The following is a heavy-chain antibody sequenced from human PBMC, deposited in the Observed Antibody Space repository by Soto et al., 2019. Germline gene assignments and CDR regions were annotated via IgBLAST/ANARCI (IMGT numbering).Heavy chain of an antibody. Sequence: EVQLVESGGGLVQPGGSLRLSCAASGFTFSNYWMYWVRQAPGKGLVWVSRINSDGSSTSYADSVKGRFTISRDNGKNTLYLQMNSLTAEDTAVYYCAREQTAITTFGMDVWGQGTTVTVSS. V-gene: IGHV3-74*01. D-gene: IGHD4-4*01. CDR3: AREQTAITTFGMDV. CDR2: INSDGSST. J-gene: IGHJ6*02. CDR1: GFTFSNYW.